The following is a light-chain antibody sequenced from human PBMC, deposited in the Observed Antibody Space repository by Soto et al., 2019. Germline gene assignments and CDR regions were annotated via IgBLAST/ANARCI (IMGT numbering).Light chain of an antibody. Sequence: DIQMTQSPSTLSASVGDRVTITCRASQSISSWLAWYQQKPGKAPKVLIYDASSLESGVPSRFSGSGSGTEFTLTISSLQPDDFATYYCQQYNSYRAFGQGTKVEIK. J-gene: IGKJ1*01. CDR3: QQYNSYRA. V-gene: IGKV1-5*01. CDR2: DAS. CDR1: QSISSW.